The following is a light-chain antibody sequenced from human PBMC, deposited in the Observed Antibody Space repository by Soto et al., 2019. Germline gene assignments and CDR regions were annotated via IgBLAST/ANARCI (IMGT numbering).Light chain of an antibody. Sequence: QSALTQPPSASGSPGQSVTISCTGTSSDVGGYNYVSWYQQHPGKVPKLMIYEVTKRPSGVPGRFSGSKSGNTASLTVSGLQAEDEAHYYCSSYAGSNILVFGGGTKLTVL. CDR3: SSYAGSNILV. CDR2: EVT. J-gene: IGLJ3*02. V-gene: IGLV2-8*01. CDR1: SSDVGGYNY.